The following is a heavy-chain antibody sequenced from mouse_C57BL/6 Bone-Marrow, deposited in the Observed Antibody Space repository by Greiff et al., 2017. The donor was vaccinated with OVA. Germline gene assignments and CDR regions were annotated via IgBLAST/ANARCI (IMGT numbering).Heavy chain of an antibody. CDR1: GYTFTSYT. J-gene: IGHJ3*01. Sequence: QVQLQQSGAELARPGASVKMSCKASGYTFTSYTMHWVKQRPGQGLEWIGYINPSSGYTKYNQKFKDKATLTADKSSSTAYMQLSSLTSEDSAVDYGAREDGNWFAYWCQGTLVTVSA. D-gene: IGHD2-1*01. CDR2: INPSSGYT. CDR3: AREDGNWFAY. V-gene: IGHV1-4*01.